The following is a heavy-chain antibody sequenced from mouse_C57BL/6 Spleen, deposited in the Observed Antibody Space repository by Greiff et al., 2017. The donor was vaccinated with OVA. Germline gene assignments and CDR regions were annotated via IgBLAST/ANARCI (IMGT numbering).Heavy chain of an antibody. CDR1: GYTFTSYW. CDR3: ARYDGYPAWFAY. CDR2: IYPGSGST. Sequence: QVQLKQPGADLVKPGASVKMSCTASGYTFTSYWITWVRQRPGQGLEWIGDIYPGSGSTNYNETFKSQSTLTVDTSSSTAYMQLSSLTSEDSAVYYCARYDGYPAWFAYWGQGTLVTVSA. J-gene: IGHJ3*01. V-gene: IGHV1-55*01. D-gene: IGHD2-3*01.